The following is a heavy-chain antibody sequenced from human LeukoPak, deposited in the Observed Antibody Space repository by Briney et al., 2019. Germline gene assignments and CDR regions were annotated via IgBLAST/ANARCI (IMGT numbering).Heavy chain of an antibody. J-gene: IGHJ4*02. Sequence: ASVKVSCKASGYTFTSYYMHWVRQAPGQGLEWMGIINPSGGSTSYAQKFQGRVTMTRDMSTSTVYMELSSLRSEDTAVYYCASLAAAGTHHNDYWGQGTLVTVSS. V-gene: IGHV1-46*01. CDR3: ASLAAAGTHHNDY. CDR2: INPSGGST. CDR1: GYTFTSYY. D-gene: IGHD6-13*01.